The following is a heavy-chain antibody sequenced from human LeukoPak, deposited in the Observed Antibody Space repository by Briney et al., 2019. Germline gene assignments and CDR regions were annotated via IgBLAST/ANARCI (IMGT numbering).Heavy chain of an antibody. J-gene: IGHJ4*02. D-gene: IGHD3-10*01. V-gene: IGHV1-58*01. CDR3: AAVWFGEFSDY. CDR1: GFTFTSSA. CDR2: IVVGSGST. Sequence: ASVKVSCKASGFTFTSSAVQWVRQARGQRLEWIGWIVVGSGSTNYAQKFQERVTITRDMSTSTAYMELSSLRSEDTAVYYCAAVWFGEFSDYWGQGTLVTVSS.